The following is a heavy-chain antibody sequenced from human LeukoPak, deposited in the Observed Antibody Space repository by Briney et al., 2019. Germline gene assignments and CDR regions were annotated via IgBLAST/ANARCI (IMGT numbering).Heavy chain of an antibody. V-gene: IGHV3-21*04. D-gene: IGHD6-6*01. CDR2: ISSSSSYI. CDR3: AKGLEYSSSSSPDY. J-gene: IGHJ4*02. CDR1: GFTFSSYS. Sequence: GGSLRLSCAASGFTFSSYSMNWVRQAPGKGLEWVSSISSSSSYIYYADSVKGRFTISRDNAKNSLYLQMNSLRAEDTALYYCAKGLEYSSSSSPDYWGQGTLVTVSS.